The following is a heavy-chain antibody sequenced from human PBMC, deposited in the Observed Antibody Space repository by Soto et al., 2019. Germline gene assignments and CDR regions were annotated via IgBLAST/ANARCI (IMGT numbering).Heavy chain of an antibody. Sequence: GGSLRLSCAASGFTFSSYAMHWVRQAPGKGLEWVAVISYDGSNKYYADSVKGRFTISRDNSKNTLYLQMNSLRAEDTAVYYCARDGLRWLQAFQDNRGGAFDIWGQGTMVTVSS. J-gene: IGHJ3*02. CDR3: ARDGLRWLQAFQDNRGGAFDI. D-gene: IGHD5-12*01. CDR1: GFTFSSYA. V-gene: IGHV3-30-3*01. CDR2: ISYDGSNK.